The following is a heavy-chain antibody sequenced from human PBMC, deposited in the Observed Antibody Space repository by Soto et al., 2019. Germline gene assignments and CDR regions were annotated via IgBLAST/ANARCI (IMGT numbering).Heavy chain of an antibody. Sequence: QVQLVQSGAEVKKPGASVKVSCKAFGYTFTSYYMHWVRQAPGQGLEWMGIINPSGGSTSYAQKFQGRVTMTRDTSTSTVYMELSSLRSEDTAVYYCARDGVQLGAFDYWGQGTLVTVSS. CDR1: GYTFTSYY. CDR2: INPSGGST. J-gene: IGHJ4*02. D-gene: IGHD5-18*01. V-gene: IGHV1-46*01. CDR3: ARDGVQLGAFDY.